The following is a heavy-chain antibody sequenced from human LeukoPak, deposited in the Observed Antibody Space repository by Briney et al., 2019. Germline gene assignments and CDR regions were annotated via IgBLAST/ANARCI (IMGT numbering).Heavy chain of an antibody. Sequence: GGSLRLSCADSGFTFRSYSMTWVRQAPGKGLEWVSSISSTGSSIYYADSVKGRFTISRDNAKNSLFLQMDSLRAEDTAVFYCARCRGGSCYSSAYFDSWGQGTLVTVSS. CDR3: ARCRGGSCYSSAYFDS. V-gene: IGHV3-21*01. CDR1: GFTFRSYS. J-gene: IGHJ4*02. D-gene: IGHD2-15*01. CDR2: ISSTGSSI.